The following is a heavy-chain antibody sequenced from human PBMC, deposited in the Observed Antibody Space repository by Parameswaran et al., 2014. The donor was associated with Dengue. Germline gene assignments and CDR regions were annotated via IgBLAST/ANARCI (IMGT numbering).Heavy chain of an antibody. D-gene: IGHD1-7*01. CDR2: ISGSGGST. CDR3: AKPRGATGTTSLGEYYYYGMDV. J-gene: IGHJ6*02. Sequence: RWIRQPPGKGLEWVSAISGSGGSTYYADSVKGRFTISRDNSKNTLYLQMNSLRAEDTAVYYCAKPRGATGTTSLGEYYYYGMDVWGQGTTVTVSS. V-gene: IGHV3-23*01.